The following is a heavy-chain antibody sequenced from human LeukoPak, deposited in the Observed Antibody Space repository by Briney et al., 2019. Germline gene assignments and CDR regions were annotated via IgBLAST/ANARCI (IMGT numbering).Heavy chain of an antibody. CDR3: ALGGLVVVPAALAWFDP. CDR2: INHSGST. Sequence: SETLSLTCAVYGGSFSGYYWSWIRQPPGKGLEWIGEINHSGSTNYNPSLKSRVTISVDTSKNQFSLKLSSVTAADTAVYYCALGGLVVVPAALAWFDPWGQGTLVTVSS. CDR1: GGSFSGYY. D-gene: IGHD2-2*01. J-gene: IGHJ5*02. V-gene: IGHV4-34*01.